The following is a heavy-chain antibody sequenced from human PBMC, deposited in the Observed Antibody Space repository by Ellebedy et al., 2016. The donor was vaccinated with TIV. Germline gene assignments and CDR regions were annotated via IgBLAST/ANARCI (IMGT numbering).Heavy chain of an antibody. J-gene: IGHJ4*02. CDR3: ARGAPFPYYFDS. V-gene: IGHV4-59*01. CDR2: IYHSGSN. CDR1: GGFISNYY. Sequence: MPSETLSLTCAVSGGFISNYYWTWIRQSPETGLEWVGYIYHSGSNGSNHSLKSRVTISVDTPKNQFPLKLNSVTVADTAVYYCARGAPFPYYFDSWGQGLLVTVSS.